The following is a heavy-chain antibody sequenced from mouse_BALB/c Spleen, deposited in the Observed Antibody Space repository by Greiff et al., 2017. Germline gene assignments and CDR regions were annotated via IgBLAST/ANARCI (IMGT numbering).Heavy chain of an antibody. CDR3: TRDDGYYGAWFAY. CDR1: GFTFSSYT. J-gene: IGHJ3*01. D-gene: IGHD2-3*01. CDR2: ISSGGSYT. Sequence: EVKLQESGGGLVKPGGSLKLSCAASGFTFSSYTMSWVRQTPEKRLEWVATISSGGSYTYYPDSVKGRFTISRDNAKNTLYLQMSSLKSEDTAMYYCTRDDGYYGAWFAYWGQGTLVTVSA. V-gene: IGHV5-6-4*01.